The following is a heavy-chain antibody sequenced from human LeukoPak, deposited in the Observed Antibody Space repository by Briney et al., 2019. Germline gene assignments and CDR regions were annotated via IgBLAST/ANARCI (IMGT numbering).Heavy chain of an antibody. CDR2: ISGSGATT. Sequence: PGGSLRLSCAASGFTFSNYSMTWVRQAPGKGLEGVSAISGSGATTFYTDSVKGRFTISRDNSKNTLYLQMNSLRAEDTAVYYCARDRGTSFDIWGQGTMVTVSS. CDR3: ARDRGTSFDI. CDR1: GFTFSNYS. D-gene: IGHD3-10*01. J-gene: IGHJ3*02. V-gene: IGHV3-23*01.